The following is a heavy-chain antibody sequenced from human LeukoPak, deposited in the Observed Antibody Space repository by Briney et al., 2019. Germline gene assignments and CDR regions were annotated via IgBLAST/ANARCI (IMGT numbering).Heavy chain of an antibody. CDR3: ARGGTLTEVYNHWYFDL. D-gene: IGHD1-1*01. CDR2: INRSGST. J-gene: IGHJ2*01. CDR1: SETFIKHN. V-gene: IGHV4-34*01. Sequence: SETLSLTCAVYSETFIKHNWNWIRQPPGKGLQWIGKINRSGSTDYSPSLKSRVTLSLDKSKKQFSMRLSSVTAADTAVYYCARGGTLTEVYNHWYFDLWGRGTLVTVSS.